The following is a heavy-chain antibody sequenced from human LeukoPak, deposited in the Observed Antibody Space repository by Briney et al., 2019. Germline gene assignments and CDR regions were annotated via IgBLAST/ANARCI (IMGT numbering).Heavy chain of an antibody. V-gene: IGHV1-18*01. D-gene: IGHD5-12*01. CDR1: GYTFTSYS. Sequence: ASVKVSCKASGYTFTSYSISWVRQAPGQGLEWMGWISAYNGNTNYAQKLQGRVTMTTDTSTSTAYMELRSPRSDDTAVYYCARGGGGGYDYQDWFDPWGQGTLVTVSS. J-gene: IGHJ5*02. CDR2: ISAYNGNT. CDR3: ARGGGGGYDYQDWFDP.